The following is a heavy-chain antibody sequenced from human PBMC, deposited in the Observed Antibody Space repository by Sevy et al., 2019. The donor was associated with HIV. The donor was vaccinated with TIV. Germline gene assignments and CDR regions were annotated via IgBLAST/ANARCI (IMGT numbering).Heavy chain of an antibody. CDR1: GFTFSSYE. Sequence: GGSLRLSCAASGFTFSSYEMNWVRQAPGKGLEWVSYISSSGSTIYYADSLKGRFTISRDNAKNSPYLQMNSLRAEDTAVYYCARVPRGYDILTGYSHDAFDIWGQGTMVTVSS. J-gene: IGHJ3*02. CDR3: ARVPRGYDILTGYSHDAFDI. D-gene: IGHD3-9*01. V-gene: IGHV3-48*03. CDR2: ISSSGSTI.